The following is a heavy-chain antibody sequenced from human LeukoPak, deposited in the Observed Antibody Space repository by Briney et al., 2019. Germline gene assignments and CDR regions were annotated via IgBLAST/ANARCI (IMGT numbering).Heavy chain of an antibody. CDR1: GYTFTSYD. CDR2: MNPNSGNT. CDR3: AKVKVFMITFGGVIVNYYYMDV. J-gene: IGHJ6*03. Sequence: ASVKVSCKASGYTFTSYDINWVRQATGQGLEWMGWMNPNSGNTGYAQKFQGRVTMTRNTSISTAYMELSSLRSEDTAVYYCAKVKVFMITFGGVIVNYYYMDVWGKGTTVTVSS. V-gene: IGHV1-8*01. D-gene: IGHD3-16*02.